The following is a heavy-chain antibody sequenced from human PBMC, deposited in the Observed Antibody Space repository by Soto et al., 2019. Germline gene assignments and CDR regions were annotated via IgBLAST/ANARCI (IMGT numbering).Heavy chain of an antibody. Sequence: QVQLVQSGGEVKKPGASVKVSCKASGDTVTKYGISWVRQAPGQGLEWLGWISFYNGHTNYALKFQDRITFTTDTSTSTASMELRSLTSDDTAVYYCASATSIAGAGKETWGQGTRCPSPQ. CDR2: ISFYNGHT. D-gene: IGHD6-19*01. CDR3: ASATSIAGAGKET. V-gene: IGHV1-18*01. CDR1: GDTVTKYG. J-gene: IGHJ4*02.